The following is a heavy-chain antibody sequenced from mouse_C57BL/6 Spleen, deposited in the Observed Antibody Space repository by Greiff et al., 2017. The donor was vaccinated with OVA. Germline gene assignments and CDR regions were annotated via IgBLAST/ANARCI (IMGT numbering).Heavy chain of an antibody. Sequence: EVKLVESGPGLVKPSQSLSLTCSVTGYSITSGYYWNWIRQFPGNKLEWMGYISYDGSNNYNPSLKNRISITRDTSKNQFFLKLNSVTTEDTATYYCARDLEFITTVVAPYWYFDVWGTGTTVTVSS. V-gene: IGHV3-6*01. D-gene: IGHD1-1*01. CDR2: ISYDGSN. J-gene: IGHJ1*03. CDR1: GYSITSGYY. CDR3: ARDLEFITTVVAPYWYFDV.